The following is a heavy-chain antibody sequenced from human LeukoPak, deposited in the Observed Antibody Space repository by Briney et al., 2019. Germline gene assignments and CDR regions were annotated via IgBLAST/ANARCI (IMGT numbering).Heavy chain of an antibody. D-gene: IGHD3-16*02. CDR2: IYYSGST. CDR3: ASEFWGSYRWVPFDY. CDR1: GGSISSSSYY. J-gene: IGHJ4*02. V-gene: IGHV4-39*07. Sequence: PSETLSLTCTVSGGSISSSSYYWGWIRQPPGKGLEWIGSIYYSGSTYYNPSLKSRVTISVDTSKNQFSLKLGSVTAADTAVYYCASEFWGSYRWVPFDYWGQGTLVTVSS.